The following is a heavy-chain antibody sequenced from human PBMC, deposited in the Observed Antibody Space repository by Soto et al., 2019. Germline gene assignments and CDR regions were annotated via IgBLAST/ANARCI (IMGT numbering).Heavy chain of an antibody. CDR1: GFTFSSYG. CDR3: ARSRDGYNSGGYYYYRMDV. V-gene: IGHV3-33*01. CDR2: IWYDGSNK. Sequence: GGSLRLSCAASGFTFSSYGMHWVRQAPGKGLEWVAVIWYDGSNKYYADSVKGRFTISRDNSKNTLYLQMNSLRAEDTAVYYCARSRDGYNSGGYYYYRMDVWGQGTTVTVSS. J-gene: IGHJ6*02. D-gene: IGHD5-12*01.